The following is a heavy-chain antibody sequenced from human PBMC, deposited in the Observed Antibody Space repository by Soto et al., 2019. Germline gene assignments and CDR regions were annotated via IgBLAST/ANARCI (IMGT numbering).Heavy chain of an antibody. Sequence: QVQLVQSGAEVKKPGSSVKVSCKASGGSFSSYAISWVRQAPGQGLEWMGGIIPIFGTANYAQKFQGRVTITADEATRTAYMELSSLRSEDTAVYYCAGDGGDSGSYYYYYGMDVWGQGTTVTVSS. CDR2: IIPIFGTA. D-gene: IGHD1-26*01. V-gene: IGHV1-69*01. CDR3: AGDGGDSGSYYYYYGMDV. J-gene: IGHJ6*02. CDR1: GGSFSSYA.